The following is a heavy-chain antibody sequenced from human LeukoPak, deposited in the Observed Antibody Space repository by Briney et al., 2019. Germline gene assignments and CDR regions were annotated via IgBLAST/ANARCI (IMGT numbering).Heavy chain of an antibody. Sequence: LILNDGGNKYYADSVKGRFTISRDNAKNSLYLQMNSLRAEDTAVYYCARGGYDILTGHPYYWGQGTLVTVSS. V-gene: IGHV3-30*07. J-gene: IGHJ4*02. CDR2: ILNDGGNK. CDR3: ARGGYDILTGHPYY. D-gene: IGHD3-9*01.